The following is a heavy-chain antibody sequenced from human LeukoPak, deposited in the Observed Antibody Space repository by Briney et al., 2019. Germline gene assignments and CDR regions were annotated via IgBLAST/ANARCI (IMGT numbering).Heavy chain of an antibody. J-gene: IGHJ4*02. Sequence: SETLSLTCTVSGGSISTNIYYWGWIRQPPGKGLEWIGSFYHTGSTYYNPSLKSRVTVSVDTSKNHFSLKLSSVTAADTAVYYCAANSADYNTLGSSYKVWGQGTLVTVSS. V-gene: IGHV4-39*02. CDR1: GGSISTNIYY. D-gene: IGHD3-10*01. CDR3: AANSADYNTLGSSYKV. CDR2: FYHTGST.